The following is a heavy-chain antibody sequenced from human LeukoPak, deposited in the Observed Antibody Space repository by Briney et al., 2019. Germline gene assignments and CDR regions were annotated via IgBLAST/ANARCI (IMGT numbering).Heavy chain of an antibody. J-gene: IGHJ3*02. CDR3: ARGGGAFDI. V-gene: IGHV3-64*01. CDR2: ISSNGGST. Sequence: PGGSLRLSCAASGFTFSSYAMHWVRQAPGKGLEYVSAISSNGGSTYYANSVKGRFTISRDNSKNTLYLQMGSLRAEDMAVYYCARGGGAFDIWGQGTMVTVSS. CDR1: GFTFSSYA.